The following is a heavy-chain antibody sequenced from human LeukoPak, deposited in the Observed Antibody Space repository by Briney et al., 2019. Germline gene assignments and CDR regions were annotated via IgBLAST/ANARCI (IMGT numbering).Heavy chain of an antibody. V-gene: IGHV4-34*01. Sequence: PSETLSLTCAVYGGSFSGYYWSWIRQPPGKGLEWIGEINHSGSTNYNPSLKSRVTISVDTSKNQFSLKLSSVTAADTAVYYCARRLLFYYYMDVWGKGTTVTVSS. CDR2: INHSGST. D-gene: IGHD6-25*01. J-gene: IGHJ6*03. CDR1: GGSFSGYY. CDR3: ARRLLFYYYMDV.